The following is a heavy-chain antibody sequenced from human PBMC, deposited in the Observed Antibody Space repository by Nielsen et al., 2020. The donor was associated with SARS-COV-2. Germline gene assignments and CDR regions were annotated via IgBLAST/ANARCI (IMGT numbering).Heavy chain of an antibody. Sequence: VRQAPGKGLEWVSYISSSGSTIFYADSVKGRFTISRDNAKNSLYLQMNSLRAEDTAVYYCVRAPDYDVLTGYYPDGFDVWGRGTMVTVSS. D-gene: IGHD3-9*01. J-gene: IGHJ3*01. CDR3: VRAPDYDVLTGYYPDGFDV. V-gene: IGHV3-48*03. CDR2: ISSSGSTI.